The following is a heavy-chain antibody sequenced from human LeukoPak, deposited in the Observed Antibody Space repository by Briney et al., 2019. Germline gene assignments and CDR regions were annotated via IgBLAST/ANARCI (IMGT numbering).Heavy chain of an antibody. CDR3: AGASYDSSGVH. CDR1: GGSISSYY. Sequence: PSETLSLTCTVSGGSISSYYWSWIRQPPGKGLDWIGYIYYSGSTNYNPSLKSRVPISVDTSKNQFSLKLSSVTAADTAVYYCAGASYDSSGVHWGQGTLVTVSS. D-gene: IGHD3-22*01. V-gene: IGHV4-59*01. J-gene: IGHJ4*02. CDR2: IYYSGST.